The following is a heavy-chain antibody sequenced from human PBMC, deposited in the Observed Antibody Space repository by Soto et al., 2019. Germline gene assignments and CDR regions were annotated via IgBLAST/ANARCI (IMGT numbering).Heavy chain of an antibody. CDR2: IYATGDT. D-gene: IGHD1-26*01. Sequence: PSETLSLTCNVSGASLSRYYWSWIRQPPGKGLEWIGRIYATGDTDYNPSLKSRISMSVDMSTKQFSLTLRSVTAADTAIYYCVRDGTKNLRDRFEPWGRGILVTVSS. J-gene: IGHJ5*02. V-gene: IGHV4-4*07. CDR3: VRDGTKNLRDRFEP. CDR1: GASLSRYY.